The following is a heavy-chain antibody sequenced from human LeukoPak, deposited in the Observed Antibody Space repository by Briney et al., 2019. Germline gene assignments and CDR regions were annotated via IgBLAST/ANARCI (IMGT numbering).Heavy chain of an antibody. CDR2: MNPNSGNT. V-gene: IGHV1-8*03. D-gene: IGHD3-3*01. J-gene: IGHJ6*03. CDR3: ARSYYDFWSGSYYYMDV. Sequence: ASVKVSCKASGYTFTSYDINWVRQATGQGLEWMGWMNPNSGNTGYAQKFQGRVTITRNTSISTAYMELSSLRSEDTAVYYCARSYYDFWSGSYYYMDVWGKGTTVTVSS. CDR1: GYTFTSYD.